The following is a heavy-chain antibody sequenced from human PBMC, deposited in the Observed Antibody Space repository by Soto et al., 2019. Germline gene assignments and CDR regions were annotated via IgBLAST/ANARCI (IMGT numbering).Heavy chain of an antibody. D-gene: IGHD4-4*01. V-gene: IGHV3-23*01. CDR3: ARGGPDYSNYLHDYYCGMDV. J-gene: IGHJ6*04. CDR1: GFTFSSYA. CDR2: ISGSGGST. Sequence: EVQLLESGGGLVQPGGSLRLSCAASGFTFSSYAMSWVRQAPGKGLEWVSAISGSGGSTYYADSVKGRFTISRDNSKNTLDLQMNSLGDEDTAVYFCARGGPDYSNYLHDYYCGMDVWGKGTTVTVSS.